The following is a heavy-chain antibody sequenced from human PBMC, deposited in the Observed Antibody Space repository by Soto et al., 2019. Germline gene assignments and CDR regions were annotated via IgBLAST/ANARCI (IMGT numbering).Heavy chain of an antibody. CDR2: INCGSGNT. J-gene: IGHJ4*02. V-gene: IGHV1-3*01. D-gene: IGHD6-13*01. Sequence: QVQLVQSGAEVKQPGASASVSCKASGYNFTTYVVHWLRQAPGQGPEWMGWINCGSGNTVYSQKFQGRVTFTRDTSARTAYMDLNSLTSGDTAVYYCAMGYTSSWTFDFWGRGTLATVSS. CDR3: AMGYTSSWTFDF. CDR1: GYNFTTYV.